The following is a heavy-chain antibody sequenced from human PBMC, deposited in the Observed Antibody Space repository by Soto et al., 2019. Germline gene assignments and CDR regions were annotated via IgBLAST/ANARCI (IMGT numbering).Heavy chain of an antibody. CDR3: ASAKIGDYFQVY. V-gene: IGHV3-74*01. CDR2: ITSDGSTT. J-gene: IGHJ4*02. CDR1: GFTFSSYG. D-gene: IGHD4-17*01. Sequence: GGSLRLSCAASGFTFSSYGMHWVRQAPGKGLEWVSGITSDGSTTSYADSVKGRFTISRDNAKNTLYLQMDSLRAEDTAVYYCASAKIGDYFQVYWGQGTLVTVSS.